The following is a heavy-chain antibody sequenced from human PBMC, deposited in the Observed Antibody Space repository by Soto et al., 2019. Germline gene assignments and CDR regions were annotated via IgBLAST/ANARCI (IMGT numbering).Heavy chain of an antibody. J-gene: IGHJ2*01. D-gene: IGHD2-15*01. CDR1: GFTFSIYA. Sequence: EAHLLESGGGLVQPGGSLRLSCAASGFTFSIYAMSWVRQAPGKGLEWVSSIGGGDDERYYADSVKGRFTISRDNSKSTLFLQMNSLRAEDTAVYYCSGGNTYWYFDLWGRGTLVTVSS. V-gene: IGHV3-23*01. CDR2: IGGGDDER. CDR3: SGGNTYWYFDL.